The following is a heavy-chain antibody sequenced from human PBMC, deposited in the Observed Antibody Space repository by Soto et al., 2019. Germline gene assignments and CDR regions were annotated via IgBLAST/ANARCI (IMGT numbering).Heavy chain of an antibody. CDR2: IRGSGGGSGSHP. V-gene: IGHV3-23*01. J-gene: IGHJ4*02. CDR1: GFTFRSYA. Sequence: EVQLLESGGGLVQPGGSLRLSCAASGFTFRSYAMSWVRQAPGKGLECVSAIRGSGGGSGSHPFYADSVKGRFTISRDNSSNTLFLQMNSLRVEDTAVYYCAKQERFLECSFDSWCQGTLGTVSS. CDR3: AKQERFLECSFDS. D-gene: IGHD3-3*01.